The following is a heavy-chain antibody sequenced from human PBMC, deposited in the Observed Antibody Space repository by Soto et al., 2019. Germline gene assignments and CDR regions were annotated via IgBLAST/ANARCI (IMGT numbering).Heavy chain of an antibody. CDR1: GFTFSSYA. D-gene: IGHD1-7*01. CDR3: AKAPYNWNYALSHVHNYSYYYYMDV. CDR2: ISGSGGST. V-gene: IGHV3-23*01. Sequence: GGSLRLSCAASGFTFSSYAMSWVRQAPGKGLEWVSAISGSGGSTYYADSVKGRFTISRDNSKNTLYLQMNSLRAEDTAVYYCAKAPYNWNYALSHVHNYSYYYYMDVWGKGTTVTVSS. J-gene: IGHJ6*03.